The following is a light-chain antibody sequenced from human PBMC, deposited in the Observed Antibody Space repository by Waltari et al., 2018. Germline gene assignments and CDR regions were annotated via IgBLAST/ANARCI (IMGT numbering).Light chain of an antibody. CDR1: SRDVGSYNL. CDR3: CSYAAINTYV. CDR2: EGS. J-gene: IGLJ1*01. Sequence: QSALAQPASVSGSPGQSITIPCPGTSRDVGSYNLVSWYQQHPGSAPKLIIYEGSKRPSGVSSRFSGSRSGNTASLTISGLQADDEGDYYCCSYAAINTYVFGTGTKVSVL. V-gene: IGLV2-23*01.